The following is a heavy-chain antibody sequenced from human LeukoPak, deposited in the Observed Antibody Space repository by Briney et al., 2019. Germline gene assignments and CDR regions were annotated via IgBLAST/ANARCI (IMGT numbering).Heavy chain of an antibody. J-gene: IGHJ4*02. CDR3: AKGGHDFNPFYW. CDR2: IKGGGDDP. D-gene: IGHD2-21*02. Sequence: GGSLRLSCAAPGFTFSTYAMGWVRQAPGRGLEWVSSIKGGGDDPFYADSVKGRFTISRDNSKNTFFLQLDSLRAEDSAVHYCAKGGHDFNPFYWWGQGTLVTVSS. CDR1: GFTFSTYA. V-gene: IGHV3-23*01.